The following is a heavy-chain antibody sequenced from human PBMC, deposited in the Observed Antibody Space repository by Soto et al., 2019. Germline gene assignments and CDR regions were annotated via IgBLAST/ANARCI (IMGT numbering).Heavy chain of an antibody. J-gene: IGHJ6*02. Sequence: QVQLVQSGAEVKKPGSSVTVSCKASGGTFGNSAISWVRQAPGQGLEWMGGISPIFPTPDYAQKFQGRVTVTADESTGTAYMELTSLRSEDTAVYFCARDKDRQQLGGNYYYGIDVWGQGTTVTLSS. CDR1: GGTFGNSA. V-gene: IGHV1-69*12. CDR3: ARDKDRQQLGGNYYYGIDV. D-gene: IGHD3-3*02. CDR2: ISPIFPTP.